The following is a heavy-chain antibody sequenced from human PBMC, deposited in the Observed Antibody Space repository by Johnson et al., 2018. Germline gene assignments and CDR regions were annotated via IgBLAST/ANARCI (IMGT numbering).Heavy chain of an antibody. CDR3: AMSRGFWCTHD. Sequence: QVQLQESGPRLVTXSGTLSLTCAVSGGSISSPDWWTWVRQSPGKGLEWIGEIFRDGRTNYNPSLKSRVNISLDKSTNQFSLKLASVTAADTAWYYCAMSRGFWCTHDWGQGTLVAVSS. V-gene: IGHV4-4*02. J-gene: IGHJ4*02. CDR1: GGSISSPDW. CDR2: IFRDGRT. D-gene: IGHD3-22*01.